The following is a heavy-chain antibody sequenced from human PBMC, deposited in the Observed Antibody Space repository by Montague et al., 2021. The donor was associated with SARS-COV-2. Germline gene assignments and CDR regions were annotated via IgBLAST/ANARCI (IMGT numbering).Heavy chain of an antibody. Sequence: SETLSLTCHVYGASFSGYYWSWVRQSPGKGLEWIGEVIHSGTTNYNPSLKGRVTISIDSSNDRFSLRLTSLTAADTAVYYCASGEFFYYGSGNYYKSALDDWGQGTTVTVSS. V-gene: IGHV4-34*12. CDR1: GASFSGYY. J-gene: IGHJ6*02. CDR2: VIHSGTT. D-gene: IGHD3-10*01. CDR3: ASGEFFYYGSGNYYKSALDD.